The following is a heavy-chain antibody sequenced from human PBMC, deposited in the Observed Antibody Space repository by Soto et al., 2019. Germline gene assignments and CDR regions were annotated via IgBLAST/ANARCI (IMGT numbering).Heavy chain of an antibody. CDR2: ISYSGTT. V-gene: IGHV4-30-4*01. J-gene: IGHJ4*02. D-gene: IGHD4-17*01. CDR1: GGYISSGNYY. Sequence: QVQLQESGPGLVKPSQTLSLTCTVSGGYISSGNYYWSWIRQPPGKGLEWIGFISYSGTTHYSASLRSRVSISVDTSKNQFSLDLSSVTAADTAVYYCATMGTPVTGLYYFDYWGQGTLVTVSS. CDR3: ATMGTPVTGLYYFDY.